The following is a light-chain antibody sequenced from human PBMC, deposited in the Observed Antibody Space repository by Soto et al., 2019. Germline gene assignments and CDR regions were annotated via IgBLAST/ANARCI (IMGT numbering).Light chain of an antibody. CDR3: QTWGTGIRV. V-gene: IGLV4-69*02. CDR2: INSDGSH. CDR1: SGHSTYA. J-gene: IGLJ3*02. Sequence: QPVLTQSPSASASLGASVKLTCTLSSGHSTYAIAWHQQQPEKGPRYLMKINSDGSHNKGDGIPDRFSGSRSGAERSLAISGLQSEDEADYSCQTWGTGIRVFGGGTKLTVL.